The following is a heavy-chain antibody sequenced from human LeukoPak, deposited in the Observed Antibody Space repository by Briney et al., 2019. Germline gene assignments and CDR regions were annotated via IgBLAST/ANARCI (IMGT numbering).Heavy chain of an antibody. CDR1: GYSFTSYW. J-gene: IGHJ4*02. D-gene: IGHD3-10*01. V-gene: IGHV5-51*01. CDR2: IYPVDSDT. CDR3: ARSALWFGELPFDY. Sequence: GESLKISCKCSGYSFTSYWIGWVRQMPGKDLEWMGIIYPVDSDTRYSPSFQGQVTISADKSISTAYLQWSSLKASDTAMYYCARSALWFGELPFDYWGQGTLVTVSS.